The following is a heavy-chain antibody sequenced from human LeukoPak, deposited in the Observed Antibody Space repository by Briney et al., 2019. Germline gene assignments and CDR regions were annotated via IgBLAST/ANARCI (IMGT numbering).Heavy chain of an antibody. CDR1: GYSFTNYW. Sequence: GESLKISCKGSGYSFTNYWIGWVRQMPGKGLELMGIIYPGDSDTRYSPSFQGQVTISADKSISTAYLQWSSLKASGTAMYYCARRTTVTPYYFDSWGQGTLVTVSS. J-gene: IGHJ4*02. CDR2: IYPGDSDT. V-gene: IGHV5-51*01. CDR3: ARRTTVTPYYFDS. D-gene: IGHD4-17*01.